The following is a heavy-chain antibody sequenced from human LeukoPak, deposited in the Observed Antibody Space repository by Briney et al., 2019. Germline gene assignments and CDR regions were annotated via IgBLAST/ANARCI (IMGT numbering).Heavy chain of an antibody. D-gene: IGHD3-22*01. Sequence: GASVKVSCKVSGYTLTELSMHWVRPAPGKGLEWMGGFDPEDGETIYAQKFQGRVTMTEDTSTDTAYMELSSLRSEDTAVYYCAATSITMIVVVVQFDYWGQGTLVTVSS. CDR2: FDPEDGET. CDR3: AATSITMIVVVVQFDY. V-gene: IGHV1-24*01. J-gene: IGHJ4*02. CDR1: GYTLTELS.